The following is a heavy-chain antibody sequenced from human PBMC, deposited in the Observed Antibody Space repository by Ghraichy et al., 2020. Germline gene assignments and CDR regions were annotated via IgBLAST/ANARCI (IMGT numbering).Heavy chain of an antibody. CDR3: ARPPTHSAC. Sequence: ETLSLTCAASGFTFSSYSMNWVRQAPGKGLEWVSYISSSSSTIYYADSVKGRFTISRDNAKNSLYLQMNSLRDEDTAVYYCARPPTHSACWGQGTLVTVSS. CDR2: ISSSSSTI. CDR1: GFTFSSYS. D-gene: IGHD3-10*01. V-gene: IGHV3-48*02. J-gene: IGHJ4*02.